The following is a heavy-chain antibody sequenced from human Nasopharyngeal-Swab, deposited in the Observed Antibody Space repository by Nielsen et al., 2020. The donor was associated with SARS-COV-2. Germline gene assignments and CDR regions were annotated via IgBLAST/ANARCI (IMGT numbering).Heavy chain of an antibody. CDR1: GFSVSGKH. V-gene: IGHV3-53*01. D-gene: IGHD2-15*01. CDR2: IYDGPNT. CDR3: ARDAAGSGIDY. Sequence: GESLKVSCVVSGFSVSGKHMSWVHQAPGKGLEWVSVIYDGPNTLYADSVQGRFIISRDNSRNMLYLQMSGLTAEDTAVYYCARDAAGSGIDYWGQGALVTVSS. J-gene: IGHJ4*02.